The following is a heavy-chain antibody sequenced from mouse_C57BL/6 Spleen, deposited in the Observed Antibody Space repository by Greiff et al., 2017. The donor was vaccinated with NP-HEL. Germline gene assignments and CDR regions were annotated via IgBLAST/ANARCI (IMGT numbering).Heavy chain of an antibody. D-gene: IGHD1-1*01. J-gene: IGHJ3*01. CDR2: FYPGSGSI. V-gene: IGHV1-62-2*01. CDR1: GYTFTEYT. Sequence: QVTLKVSGAELVKPGASVKLSCKASGYTFTEYTIHWVKQRSGQGLEWIGWFYPGSGSIKYNEKFKDKATLTADKSSSTVYMELSRLTSEDSAVYFCARHEDNYGPFAYWGQGTLVTVSA. CDR3: ARHEDNYGPFAY.